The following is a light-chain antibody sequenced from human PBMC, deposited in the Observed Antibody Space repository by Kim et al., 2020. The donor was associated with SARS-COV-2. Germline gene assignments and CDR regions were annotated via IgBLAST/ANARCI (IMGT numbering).Light chain of an antibody. V-gene: IGKV1-27*01. CDR3: QKYNSAPWT. CDR1: QGITNS. CDR2: AAS. J-gene: IGKJ1*01. Sequence: GDTVTITCRASQGITNSLAWYQQKPGEVPQLLFYAASALHSGVPSRFSSSGAGTAFTLTISSLQPEDVATYYSQKYNSAPWTFGQGTRVEIK.